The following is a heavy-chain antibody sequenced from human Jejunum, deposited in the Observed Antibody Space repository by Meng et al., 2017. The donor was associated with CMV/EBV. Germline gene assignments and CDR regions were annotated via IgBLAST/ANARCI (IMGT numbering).Heavy chain of an antibody. D-gene: IGHD6-19*01. V-gene: IGHV4-4*07. CDR1: GGSISNYY. CDR2: IYSSGTT. J-gene: IGHJ4*02. Sequence: QVQLQESGPGLVKPSETLSLTCTVSGGSISNYYWSWIRQPAGKGLEYIGRIYSSGTTKYSPSLNSRVTMSVDTSKNQFSLKVRSVTAADTAVYLCARHEVVGTAIFDYWGQGTLVTVSS. CDR3: ARHEVVGTAIFDY.